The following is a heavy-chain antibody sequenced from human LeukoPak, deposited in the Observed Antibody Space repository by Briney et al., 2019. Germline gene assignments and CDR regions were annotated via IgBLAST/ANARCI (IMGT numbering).Heavy chain of an antibody. CDR1: GGYISSSSYS. Sequence: SETLSLTCTVSGGYISSSSYSWGWIRQPPGKGLEWIGSIYYSGSTYYNPSLKSRVTISVDTSKTQFSLRLSSVTAADTAVYYCARLLVPAAGGYYFDNWGQGTLVTVSS. V-gene: IGHV4-39*07. CDR3: ARLLVPAAGGYYFDN. CDR2: IYYSGST. D-gene: IGHD2-2*01. J-gene: IGHJ4*02.